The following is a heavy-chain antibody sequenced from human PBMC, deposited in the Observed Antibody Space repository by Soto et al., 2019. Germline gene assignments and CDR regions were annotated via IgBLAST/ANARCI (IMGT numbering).Heavy chain of an antibody. CDR1: GYTFYSHS. D-gene: IGHD5-18*01. Sequence: QAQLVQSGAEVRKPGASVKVSCKASGYTFYSHSISWVRQAPGQGLEWMGRINADYGNTQYAQKFRGRVTMTTDTSTTTGYMELTNLRSDDTAVYYCARCIQGDYYCGMDVWGQGTTVTVSS. CDR2: INADYGNT. CDR3: ARCIQGDYYCGMDV. V-gene: IGHV1-18*01. J-gene: IGHJ6*02.